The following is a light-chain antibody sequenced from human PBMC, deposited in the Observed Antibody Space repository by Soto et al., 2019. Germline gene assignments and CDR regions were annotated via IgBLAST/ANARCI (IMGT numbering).Light chain of an antibody. CDR2: ASS. J-gene: IGLJ1*01. Sequence: QSVLTQPASVSGSPGQSITISCTGTSRGVGSYNYVSWYQHHPGKAPRLMIYASSNRPSGVSHRFSGSRSGNTASLTISGLQAEDEADHYCSSYTSGSTLYVFGTGTKPTVL. V-gene: IGLV2-14*01. CDR1: SRGVGSYNY. CDR3: SSYTSGSTLYV.